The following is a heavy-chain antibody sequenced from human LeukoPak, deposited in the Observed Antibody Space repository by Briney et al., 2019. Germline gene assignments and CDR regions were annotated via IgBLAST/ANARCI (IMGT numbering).Heavy chain of an antibody. CDR2: INGDDSIV. CDR1: GFTLSNYW. CDR3: ARGTSHDYVWGTFRPY. Sequence: GGSLRLSCAASGFTLSNYWMHWVRQAPGKGLVWVSRINGDDSIVNYADPVKGRSTISRDNAKNTLYLQMNSLRDEDTAVYYCARGTSHDYVWGTFRPYWGQGTLVTVSS. J-gene: IGHJ4*02. D-gene: IGHD3-16*02. V-gene: IGHV3-74*01.